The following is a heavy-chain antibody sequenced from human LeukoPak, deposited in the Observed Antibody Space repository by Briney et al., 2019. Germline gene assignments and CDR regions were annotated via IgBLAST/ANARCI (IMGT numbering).Heavy chain of an antibody. Sequence: ASVKASCKASGYNFINYDINWVRQAPGQGLEWMGWMNPNSGNTGYAQKFQGRVTFTRDTSIDTAYMELNSLRSEDTAMYFCARGPDVVLLPSAIPFDPWGQGTLVTVSS. CDR2: MNPNSGNT. J-gene: IGHJ5*02. CDR1: GYNFINYD. V-gene: IGHV1-8*03. CDR3: ARGPDVVLLPSAIPFDP. D-gene: IGHD2-2*01.